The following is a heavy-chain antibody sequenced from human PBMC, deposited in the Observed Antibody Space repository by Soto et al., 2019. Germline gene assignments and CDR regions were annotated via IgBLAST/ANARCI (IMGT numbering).Heavy chain of an antibody. Sequence: QVQLVQSGAEVKKPGSSVKVSCKASGGTFSSYAISWVRQAPGQGLEWMGGLIPIFGTADSAQKFQGRVTITADESTSTGNMELSSLRSEDTAVYYCASHYDSSGYYYSGLDYWGHGTLGTVSS. J-gene: IGHJ4*01. V-gene: IGHV1-69*12. CDR1: GGTFSSYA. CDR3: ASHYDSSGYYYSGLDY. CDR2: LIPIFGTA. D-gene: IGHD3-22*01.